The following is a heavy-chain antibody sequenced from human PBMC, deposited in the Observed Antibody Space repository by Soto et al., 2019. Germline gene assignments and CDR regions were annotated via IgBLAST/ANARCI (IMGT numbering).Heavy chain of an antibody. Sequence: GGSLRLSCVASGFTFSTHAMSWVRQAPGKGLEWVSTFSGSGGNIYYAESVKGRLTISRDDSKNTLYLQMNSLRVEDTAVYYCAKDPPWTVGPLAMDVWGQGTTVTVS. D-gene: IGHD2-2*01. CDR2: FSGSGGNI. J-gene: IGHJ6*02. V-gene: IGHV3-23*01. CDR1: GFTFSTHA. CDR3: AKDPPWTVGPLAMDV.